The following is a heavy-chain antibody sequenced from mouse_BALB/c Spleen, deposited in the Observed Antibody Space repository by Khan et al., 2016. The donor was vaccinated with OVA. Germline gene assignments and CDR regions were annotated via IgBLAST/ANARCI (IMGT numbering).Heavy chain of an antibody. CDR3: ARGLYDGYYYYYAMDY. CDR1: GFTFSSYG. D-gene: IGHD2-3*01. V-gene: IGHV5-6-3*01. Sequence: EVQLVESGGGLVQPGGSLKLSCAASGFTFSSYGMSWVRQTPDKRLELVTIINSNGGTTYYPDSVKGRFTIPRDNAKNTLYLQMSSLKSEDTAMYYCARGLYDGYYYYYAMDYWGQGTSVTVSS. CDR2: INSNGGTT. J-gene: IGHJ4*01.